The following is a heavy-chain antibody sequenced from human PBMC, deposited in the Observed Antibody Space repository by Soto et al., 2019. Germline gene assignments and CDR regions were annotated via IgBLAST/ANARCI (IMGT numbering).Heavy chain of an antibody. Sequence: QVQLQESGPGLVKPSQTLSLTCAVPGGSISSGGYYWSWIRQHPGKGLEWIGYIYYSGSTYYNPSLKSRVTISVDTSKNHFSLNLSSVTDADTAVYYCARDPNPIFDTWGQGILVTVSS. D-gene: IGHD3-3*01. CDR1: GGSISSGGYY. CDR2: IYYSGST. CDR3: ARDPNPIFDT. V-gene: IGHV4-31*11. J-gene: IGHJ5*01.